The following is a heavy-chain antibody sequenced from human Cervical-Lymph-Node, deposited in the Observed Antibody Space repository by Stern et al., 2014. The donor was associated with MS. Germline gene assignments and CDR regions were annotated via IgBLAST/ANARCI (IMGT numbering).Heavy chain of an antibody. CDR3: VRDQAGVAVY. Sequence: VQLVESGAEVKKPGSSMKVSCKASTDTFSNIDISWVRQAPGQGLEWLGGIIPLFGTATYARKVQDRIRITADVSTSTVTMELSSLRSEDTAVYYCVRDQAGVAVYWGQGSLVTVSS. J-gene: IGHJ4*02. D-gene: IGHD6-19*01. CDR2: IIPLFGTA. CDR1: TDTFSNID. V-gene: IGHV1-69*01.